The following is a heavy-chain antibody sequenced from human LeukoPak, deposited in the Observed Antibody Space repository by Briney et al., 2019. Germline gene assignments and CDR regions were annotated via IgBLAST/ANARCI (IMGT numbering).Heavy chain of an antibody. V-gene: IGHV1-46*01. D-gene: IGHD3-9*01. Sequence: ASVKVSCKASGYTFTSYFMHWVRQAPGQGLEWMGIINPSGGSTSYAQKFQGRVTMTRDTSTSTVYMELSSLRSDDTAVYYCARDHNPYIPIDKFDTYNWFDPWGQGTLVTVSS. CDR3: ARDHNPYIPIDKFDTYNWFDP. CDR1: GYTFTSYF. J-gene: IGHJ5*02. CDR2: INPSGGST.